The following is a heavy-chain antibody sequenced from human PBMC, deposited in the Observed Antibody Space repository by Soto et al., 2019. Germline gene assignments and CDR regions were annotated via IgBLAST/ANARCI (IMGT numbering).Heavy chain of an antibody. J-gene: IGHJ6*03. CDR3: ARAPETTEPWEYFYYYMDV. CDR1: AFTFSDYY. V-gene: IGHV3-11*01. D-gene: IGHD4-17*01. Sequence: QVQLVESGGGFVKPGGSLRLSCAASAFTFSDYYMSWIRQAPGKGLEWVSYISSGGGTAYYADSVKGRFTISRDNAKNSLFLQMNSLRGEDTAVYYCARAPETTEPWEYFYYYMDVWCKGTTVTVSS. CDR2: ISSGGGTA.